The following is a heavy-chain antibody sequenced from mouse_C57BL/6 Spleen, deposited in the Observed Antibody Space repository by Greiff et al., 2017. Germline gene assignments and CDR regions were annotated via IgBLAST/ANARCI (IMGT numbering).Heavy chain of an antibody. D-gene: IGHD2-4*01. V-gene: IGHV1-64*01. CDR1: GYTFTSYW. J-gene: IGHJ4*01. CDR2: IHPNSGST. CDR3: ARILYDYDDYAMDY. Sequence: VQLQQPGAELVKPGASVKLSCKASGYTFTSYWMHWVKQRPGQGLEWIGMIHPNSGSTNYNEKFKSKATLTVDKSSSTAYMQLSSLTSEDSAVYYCARILYDYDDYAMDYWGQGTSVTVSS.